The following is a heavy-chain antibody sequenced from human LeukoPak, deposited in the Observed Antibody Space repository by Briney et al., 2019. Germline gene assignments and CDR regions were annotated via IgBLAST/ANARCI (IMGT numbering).Heavy chain of an antibody. CDR2: IYPGDSDT. CDR1: GYSFTSYW. V-gene: IGHV5-51*01. CDR3: ARLVGYCSGASCYHFDY. J-gene: IGHJ4*02. D-gene: IGHD2-15*01. Sequence: GESLKISCKGSGYSFTSYWIGWVRQMPGKGLEWMGIIYPGDSDTRYSPSFQGQVTISADKSISTAYLQWSSLKASDTAMYYCARLVGYCSGASCYHFDYCGQGTLVTVSS.